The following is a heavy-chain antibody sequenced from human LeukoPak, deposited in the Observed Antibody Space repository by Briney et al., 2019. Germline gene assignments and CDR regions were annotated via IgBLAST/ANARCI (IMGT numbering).Heavy chain of an antibody. CDR3: ARGGIVVVTANWFDP. J-gene: IGHJ5*02. CDR2: IIPIFGTA. CDR1: GGTFSSYA. Sequence: SVKVSCKASGGTFSSYAISWVRQAPGQGLEWMGGIIPIFGTANYAQKFQGRVTITADKSTSTAYMELSSLRSEDTAVYYCARGGIVVVTANWFDPWGQGTLVTVSS. V-gene: IGHV1-69*06. D-gene: IGHD2-21*02.